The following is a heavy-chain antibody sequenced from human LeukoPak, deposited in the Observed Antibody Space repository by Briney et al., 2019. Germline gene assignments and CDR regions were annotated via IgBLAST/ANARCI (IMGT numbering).Heavy chain of an antibody. CDR1: GYTFTGYY. J-gene: IGHJ5*02. D-gene: IGHD2-2*01. Sequence: ASVKVSCKASGYTFTGYYTHWVRQAPGQGLEWMGWINPKSGGTNYAQKFQGRVTMTRDTSIHTAYMELSRLGSDDTAVYYCAREEYGFDPWGQGTLVTVSS. CDR3: AREEYGFDP. V-gene: IGHV1-2*02. CDR2: INPKSGGT.